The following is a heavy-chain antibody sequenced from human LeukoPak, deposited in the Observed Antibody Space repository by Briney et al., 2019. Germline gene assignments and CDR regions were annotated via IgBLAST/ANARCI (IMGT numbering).Heavy chain of an antibody. CDR3: ARDFVDGYYL. J-gene: IGHJ5*02. D-gene: IGHD3-22*01. CDR1: GGSFSGYY. Sequence: PSETLSLTCAVYGGSFSGYYWSWIRQPPGKGLEWIGSIYYSGSTYYNPSLKSRVTISVDTSKNQFSLKLSSVTAADTAVYYCARDFVDGYYLWGQGTLVTVSS. CDR2: IYYSGST. V-gene: IGHV4-34*01.